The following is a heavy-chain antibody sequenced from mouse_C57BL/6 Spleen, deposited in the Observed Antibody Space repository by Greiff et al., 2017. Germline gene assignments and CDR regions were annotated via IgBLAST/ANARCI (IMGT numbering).Heavy chain of an antibody. CDR1: GYTFTSYT. CDR3: ARWEDDYREDYFDY. J-gene: IGHJ2*01. D-gene: IGHD2-4*01. CDR2: INPSSGYT. Sequence: VQLQHSGAELARPGASVKMSCKASGYTFTSYTMHWVKQRPGQGLEWIGYINPSSGYTKYNQKFKDKATLTADKSSSTAYMQLSSLTSEDSAVYYCARWEDDYREDYFDYWGQGTTLTVSS. V-gene: IGHV1-4*01.